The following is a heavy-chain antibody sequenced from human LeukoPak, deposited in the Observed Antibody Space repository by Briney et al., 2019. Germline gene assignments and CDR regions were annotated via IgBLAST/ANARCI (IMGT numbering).Heavy chain of an antibody. Sequence: GGSLRLSCAASGFTFSSCAMSWVRQAPGKGLEWVSTISGSGGSTYYADSVKGRFTISRDNSKNTLYLQMNSLRAEDTAIYYCAKTLSPYGSGSPLLHYWGQGTLVTVSS. CDR3: AKTLSPYGSGSPLLHY. D-gene: IGHD3-10*01. V-gene: IGHV3-23*01. CDR1: GFTFSSCA. CDR2: ISGSGGST. J-gene: IGHJ4*02.